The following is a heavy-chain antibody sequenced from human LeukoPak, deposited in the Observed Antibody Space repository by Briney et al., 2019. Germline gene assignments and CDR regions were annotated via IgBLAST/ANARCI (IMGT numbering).Heavy chain of an antibody. CDR1: GFTFSTYS. Sequence: PGGSLRLSCAASGFTFSTYSMNWVRQAPGKGLEWVSYISNSSSTTYYADSVKGRFTISRDNAKNSLYLQMNSLRAEDTAVYYCARGSTYYDSSGQVPFDYWDQGTLVTVSS. D-gene: IGHD3-22*01. CDR2: ISNSSSTT. V-gene: IGHV3-48*01. J-gene: IGHJ4*02. CDR3: ARGSTYYDSSGQVPFDY.